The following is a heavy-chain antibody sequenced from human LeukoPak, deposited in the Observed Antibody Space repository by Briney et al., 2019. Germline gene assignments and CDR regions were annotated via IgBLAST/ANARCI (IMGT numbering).Heavy chain of an antibody. V-gene: IGHV3-33*08. CDR2: IWYDGSNE. Sequence: PGMSLRLSCAASGVTLSPYGMHWVRPAPGKGLAWVAIIWYDGSNEYYADSVKGRFAIARDNSKNTVYLQMNSLRVEDTAVYYCARGGSGSYLYYFDYWGQGTLVTVSS. D-gene: IGHD3-10*01. CDR1: GVTLSPYG. J-gene: IGHJ4*02. CDR3: ARGGSGSYLYYFDY.